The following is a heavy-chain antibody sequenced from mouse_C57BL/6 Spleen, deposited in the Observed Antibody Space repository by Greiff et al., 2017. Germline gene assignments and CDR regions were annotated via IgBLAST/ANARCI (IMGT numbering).Heavy chain of an antibody. J-gene: IGHJ4*01. D-gene: IGHD2-1*01. Sequence: VQLQQSGAELVKPGASVKLSCKASGYTFTAYTIHWVKQRSGPGLEWIGWSYPGRGSIKYNEKFKDKATLTADKSSSTVYMELSRLTSEDSAVYFCARHGRGNYERPYYAMDYWGQGTSVTVSS. CDR2: SYPGRGSI. CDR1: GYTFTAYT. V-gene: IGHV1-62-2*01. CDR3: ARHGRGNYERPYYAMDY.